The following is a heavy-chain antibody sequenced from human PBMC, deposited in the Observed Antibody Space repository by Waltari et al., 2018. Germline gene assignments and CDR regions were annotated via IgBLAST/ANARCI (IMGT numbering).Heavy chain of an antibody. CDR3: ARDRHSSSWYSSHDAFDI. J-gene: IGHJ3*02. CDR2: IYYSGST. CDR1: GGSISSYY. D-gene: IGHD6-13*01. V-gene: IGHV4-59*01. Sequence: QVQLQESGPGLVKPSETLSLTCTVSGGSISSYYWSWIRQPPGKGLEWLGYIYYSGSTNYNPSLKRRVTISVDTSKNQFSLKLSSVTAADTAVYYCARDRHSSSWYSSHDAFDIWGQGTMVTVSS.